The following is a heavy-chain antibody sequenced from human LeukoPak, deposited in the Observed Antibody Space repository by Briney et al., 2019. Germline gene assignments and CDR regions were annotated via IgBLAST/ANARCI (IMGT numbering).Heavy chain of an antibody. CDR2: IIPIFGTA. CDR1: GGTFSSYA. J-gene: IGHJ6*02. CDR3: ARNYGSGSTPPSYYYYYGMDV. D-gene: IGHD3-10*01. V-gene: IGHV1-69*13. Sequence: GASVKVSCKASGGTFSSYAISWVRQAPGQGLEWMGGIIPIFGTANYAQKFQGRVTITADESTSTAYMELSSLRSEDTAVYYCARNYGSGSTPPSYYYYYGMDVWGQGTTVTVSS.